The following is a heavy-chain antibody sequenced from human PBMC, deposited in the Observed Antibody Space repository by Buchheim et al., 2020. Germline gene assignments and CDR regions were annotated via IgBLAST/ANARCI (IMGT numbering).Heavy chain of an antibody. J-gene: IGHJ5*02. CDR1: GYTFTGYY. V-gene: IGHV1-2*04. Sequence: QVQLVQSGAEVKKPGASVKVSCKASGYTFTGYYMHWVRQAPGQGLEWMGRINPNSGGTNYAQKFKGWVTMTRDQSISTAYMELSRLRSDDTAVYYCARDQLADGDILTGYYSPWFDPWGQGTL. CDR3: ARDQLADGDILTGYYSPWFDP. D-gene: IGHD3-9*01. CDR2: INPNSGGT.